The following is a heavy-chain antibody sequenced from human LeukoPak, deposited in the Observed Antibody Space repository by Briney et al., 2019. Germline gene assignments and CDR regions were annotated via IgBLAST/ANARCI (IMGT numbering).Heavy chain of an antibody. D-gene: IGHD1-20*01. V-gene: IGHV3-23*01. J-gene: IGHJ4*02. CDR2: ISGSGGST. CDR1: GFTVSSNY. Sequence: GGSLRLSCAASGFTVSSNYMSWVRQAPGKGLEWVSAISGSGGSTYYADSVKGRFTISRDNSKNTLYLQMNSLRAEDTAVYYCAKEKYNWNDDPYFDYWGQGTLVTVSS. CDR3: AKEKYNWNDDPYFDY.